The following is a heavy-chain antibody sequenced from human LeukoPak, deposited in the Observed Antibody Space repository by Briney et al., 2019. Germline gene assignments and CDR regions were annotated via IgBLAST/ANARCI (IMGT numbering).Heavy chain of an antibody. Sequence: ASVKVSCKASGYTFTSYYMFWVRQAPGQGLEWMGIINPSGGSTTYTQKFQGRVTMTRDMSTSTVYMEVSSLRSEDTAIYYCARDGATLLDPWGQGTLVTVSS. CDR2: INPSGGST. D-gene: IGHD5-12*01. V-gene: IGHV1-46*01. J-gene: IGHJ5*02. CDR3: ARDGATLLDP. CDR1: GYTFTSYY.